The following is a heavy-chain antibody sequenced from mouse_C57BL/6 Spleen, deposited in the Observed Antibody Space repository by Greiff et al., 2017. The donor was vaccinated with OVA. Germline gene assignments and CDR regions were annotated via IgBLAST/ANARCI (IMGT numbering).Heavy chain of an antibody. CDR1: GYTFTDYG. CDR3: ARDDGTLGVYCDY. CDR2: IYPRSGTT. V-gene: IGHV1-81*01. D-gene: IGHD2-3*01. J-gene: IGHJ2*01. Sequence: VLLVESGAELARPGASVKLSCKASGYTFTDYGISWVKQSTGQGLEWIGEIYPRSGTTYYNEKFKGKATLTAYKSSSTAYMELRSLTSEDSAVYFCARDDGTLGVYCDYWGQGTTLTVSS.